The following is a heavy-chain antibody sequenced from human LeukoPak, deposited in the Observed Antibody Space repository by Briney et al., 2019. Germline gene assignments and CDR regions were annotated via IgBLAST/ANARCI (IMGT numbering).Heavy chain of an antibody. D-gene: IGHD3-10*01. V-gene: IGHV1-69*13. J-gene: IGHJ4*02. CDR2: IIPIFRTA. CDR3: ARGGTMVRGVITGDYFDY. CDR1: GGTFSSYT. Sequence: ASVKVSCKASGGTFSSYTISWVRQAPGQGLEWMGGIIPIFRTANYAQKFQGRVTITADDSTSAAYMELSSLRSEDTAVYYCARGGTMVRGVITGDYFDYWGQGTLVTVSS.